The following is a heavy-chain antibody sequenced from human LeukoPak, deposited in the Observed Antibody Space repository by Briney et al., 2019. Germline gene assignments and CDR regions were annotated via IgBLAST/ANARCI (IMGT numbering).Heavy chain of an antibody. CDR1: GFTFSTYG. CDR3: ARDKGMATMTPLDF. J-gene: IGHJ4*02. Sequence: PGGSLRLSCAASGFTFSTYGMHWVRQAPGKGLEWVANMWNDGTNKYYADSVKGRFTISRDNSKNTLYLQINSLRAEDTALYYCARDKGMATMTPLDFWGQGTLVTVSS. CDR2: MWNDGTNK. V-gene: IGHV3-33*01. D-gene: IGHD5-12*01.